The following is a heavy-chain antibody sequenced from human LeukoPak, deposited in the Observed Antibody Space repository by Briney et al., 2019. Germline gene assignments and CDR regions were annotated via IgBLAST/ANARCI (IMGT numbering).Heavy chain of an antibody. J-gene: IGHJ4*02. CDR2: ISSSGSTI. V-gene: IGHV3-48*03. D-gene: IGHD5-12*01. CDR3: ARAPWGSYSGYDSVDY. CDR1: GFTFSSYE. Sequence: PGGSLRLSCAASGFTFSSYEMNWVRQAPGKGLEWVSYISSSGSTIYYADSVKGRFTISRDNAKNSLYLQMNSLRAEDTAVYYCARAPWGSYSGYDSVDYWAREPWSPSPQ.